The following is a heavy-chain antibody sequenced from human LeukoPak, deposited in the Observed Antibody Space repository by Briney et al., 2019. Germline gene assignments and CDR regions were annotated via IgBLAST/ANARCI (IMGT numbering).Heavy chain of an antibody. D-gene: IGHD3-16*02. J-gene: IGHJ4*02. V-gene: IGHV4-39*01. CDR3: ARHIYDYVWGSYRYDY. CDR1: GGSFSNTTYY. CDR2: ISYSGTT. Sequence: SETLSLTCTVSGGSFSNTTYYWGWIRQPPGKGLEWIGSISYSGTTYYNPSLKSRVTISVDTSKSQFSLRLSSATAADTAVYYCARHIYDYVWGSYRYDYWGQGTLVTVSS.